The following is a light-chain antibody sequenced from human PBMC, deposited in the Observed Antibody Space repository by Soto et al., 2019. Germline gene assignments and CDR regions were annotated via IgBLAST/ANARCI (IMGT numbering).Light chain of an antibody. CDR1: QGISSY. V-gene: IGKV1-9*01. CDR2: AAS. CDR3: QQLNSYPT. J-gene: IGKJ1*01. Sequence: IQLTRSPSSLSASVGDRVTITCRASQGISSYLAWYQQKPGKAPKLLIYAASTLQSGVPSRFSGSGSGTDFTLTISSLQPEDFATYYCQQLNSYPTFGQGTKVEIK.